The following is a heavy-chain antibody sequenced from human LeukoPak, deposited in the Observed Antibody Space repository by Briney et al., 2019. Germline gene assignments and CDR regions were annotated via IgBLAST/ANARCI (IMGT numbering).Heavy chain of an antibody. CDR2: ISYDGSNK. V-gene: IGHV3-30-3*01. D-gene: IGHD2-15*01. CDR1: GFTFSSCA. J-gene: IGHJ5*02. Sequence: GGSLRLSCAASGFTFSSCAMHWVRQAPGKGLEWVAVISYDGSNKYYADSVKGRFTISRDNSKNTLYLQMNSLRAEDTAVYYCARDLNVVVAATLNNWFDPWGQGTLVTVSS. CDR3: ARDLNVVVAATLNNWFDP.